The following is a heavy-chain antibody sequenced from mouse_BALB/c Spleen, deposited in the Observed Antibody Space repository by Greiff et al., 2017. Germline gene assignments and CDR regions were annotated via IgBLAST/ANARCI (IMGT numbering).Heavy chain of an antibody. CDR1: GFSLTGYG. D-gene: IGHD2-14*01. Sequence: QVQLQESGPGLVAPSQSLSITCTVSGFSLTGYGVNWVRQPPGKGLEWLGMIWGDGSTDYNSALKSRLSISKDNSKSQVFLKMNSLQTDDTARYYCARDLYSYYRYDDAMDYWGQGTSVTVSS. CDR2: IWGDGST. J-gene: IGHJ4*01. V-gene: IGHV2-6-7*01. CDR3: ARDLYSYYRYDDAMDY.